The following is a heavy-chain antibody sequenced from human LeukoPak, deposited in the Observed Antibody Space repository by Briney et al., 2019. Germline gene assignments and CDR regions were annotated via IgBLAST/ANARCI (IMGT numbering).Heavy chain of an antibody. D-gene: IGHD4-11*01. J-gene: IGHJ4*02. V-gene: IGHV3-7*01. Sequence: PGGSLRLSCAASGFGFSNYWMSWVRQAPGKGLERVANMNEDGSEKNYVDSVKGRFTISRDNAQDSLYLQMNSLRAEDTAVYYCARDRCYSNFDYWGQGTLLTVSS. CDR1: GFGFSNYW. CDR3: ARDRCYSNFDY. CDR2: MNEDGSEK.